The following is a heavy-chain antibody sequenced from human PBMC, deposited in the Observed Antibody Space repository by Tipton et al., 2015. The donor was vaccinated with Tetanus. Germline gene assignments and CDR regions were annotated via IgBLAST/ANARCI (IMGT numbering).Heavy chain of an antibody. V-gene: IGHV3-74*02. J-gene: IGHJ6*02. CDR2: INPDGRRT. D-gene: IGHD1-1*01. CDR1: GFTSESHY. CDR3: ARRSLTNYGLDV. Sequence: QLVQSRGGIVQPGKSLRLSCAASGFTSESHYMHWVRQTPGKGLVWISRINPDGRRTNYADSVKGRFTISRDHAKNTVYLQMNSLRAEDTAVYFCARRSLTNYGLDVWGQGTPVTVSS.